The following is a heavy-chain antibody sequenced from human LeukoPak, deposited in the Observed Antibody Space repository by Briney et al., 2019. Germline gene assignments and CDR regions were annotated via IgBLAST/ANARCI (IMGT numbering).Heavy chain of an antibody. V-gene: IGHV4-59*01. Sequence: SETLSLTCTVSGGSISSYYWSWIRQPPGKGLEWIGYIYYSGSTNYNPSLKSRVTISVDTSKIQFSLKLSSVTAADTAVYYCAREKGLLWFGEYSDAFDIWGQGTMVTVSS. D-gene: IGHD3-10*01. J-gene: IGHJ3*02. CDR1: GGSISSYY. CDR2: IYYSGST. CDR3: AREKGLLWFGEYSDAFDI.